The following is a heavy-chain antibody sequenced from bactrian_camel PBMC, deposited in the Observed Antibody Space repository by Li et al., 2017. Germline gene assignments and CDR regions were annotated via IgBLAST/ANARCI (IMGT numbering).Heavy chain of an antibody. V-gene: IGHV3-3*01. CDR2: IRRSGGET. J-gene: IGHJ4*01. Sequence: HVQLVESGGGSVQAGGSLRLSCKVSSHSRGSNRVGWHRLPPGRAPAEREGIAAIRRSGGETWYAGSVQGRFTISQDSASKTVVLQMNSLKPEDTGMYHCADYDAYAGRCSFREDYYDYWGPGTQVTVS. D-gene: IGHD2*01. CDR3: ADYDAYAGRCSFREDYYDY. CDR1: SHSRGSNR.